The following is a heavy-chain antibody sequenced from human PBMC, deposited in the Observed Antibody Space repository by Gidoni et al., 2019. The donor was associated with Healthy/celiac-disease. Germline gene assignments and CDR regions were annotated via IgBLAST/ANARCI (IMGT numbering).Heavy chain of an antibody. J-gene: IGHJ4*02. CDR2: ISGSGGST. CDR3: AKDIDLGSYSIFDY. CDR1: GFTFSSYA. Sequence: EVQLLESGGGLVQPGGSLRLSCAASGFTFSSYAMSWVRKAPGKGLEWVSAISGSGGSTYYADSVKGRFTISRDNSKNTLYLKMNSLGAEDTAVYYCAKDIDLGSYSIFDYWGQGTLVTVSS. V-gene: IGHV3-23*01. D-gene: IGHD1-26*01.